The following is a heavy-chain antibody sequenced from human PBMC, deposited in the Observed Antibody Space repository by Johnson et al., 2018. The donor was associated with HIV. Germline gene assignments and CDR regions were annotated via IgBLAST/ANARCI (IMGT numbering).Heavy chain of an antibody. CDR3: LIRDAFDI. J-gene: IGHJ3*02. CDR2: IRYDGSNR. CDR1: GFTFSSYG. V-gene: IGHV3-30*02. D-gene: IGHD2-8*01. Sequence: QVQLVESGGGVVQPGGSLRLSCAASGFTFSSYGMHWVRQAPGKGLEWVAFIRYDGSNRYYADSVKGRFTISRDNSKNTLYLQMNSLRAEDTAVYYCLIRDAFDIWGQGTMVTVSS.